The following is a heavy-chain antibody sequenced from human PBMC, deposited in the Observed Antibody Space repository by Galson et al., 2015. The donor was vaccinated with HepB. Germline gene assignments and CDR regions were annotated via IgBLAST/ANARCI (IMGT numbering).Heavy chain of an antibody. D-gene: IGHD2-2*01. CDR1: GGSIGSGGYS. J-gene: IGHJ5*02. CDR3: ANRYCTSTSCAFAP. V-gene: IGHV4-30-2*01. Sequence: TLSLTCAVSGGSIGSGGYSWSWIRQPPGRALEWIGYIYHRGSNYYNPSLKSRVTISLDRSKNHFSLKLTSVTAADTAVYYCANRYCTSTSCAFAPWGQGTLVTVSS. CDR2: IYHRGSN.